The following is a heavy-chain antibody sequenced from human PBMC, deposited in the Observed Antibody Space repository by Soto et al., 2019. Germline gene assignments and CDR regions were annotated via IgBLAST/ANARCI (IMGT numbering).Heavy chain of an antibody. CDR3: ARDSRHVLRFLEWLNNGMDV. V-gene: IGHV3-21*01. CDR1: GFTFSSYS. Sequence: LRLSCAASGFTFSSYSMNWVRQAPGKGLEWVSSISSSSSYIYYADSVKGRFTISRDNAKNSLYLQMNSLRAEDTAVYYCARDSRHVLRFLEWLNNGMDVWGQGTTVTVS. D-gene: IGHD3-3*01. J-gene: IGHJ6*02. CDR2: ISSSSSYI.